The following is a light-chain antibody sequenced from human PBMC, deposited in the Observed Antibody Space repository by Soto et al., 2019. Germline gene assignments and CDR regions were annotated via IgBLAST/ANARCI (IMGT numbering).Light chain of an antibody. V-gene: IGKV1-33*01. Sequence: DVQMTQSPSSLSASVGDRVTITCQASQAISTYLHWYQQKPGKAPELLIFDASYLQTGVASRFSGSGSGTDVTLTISSLQPEDIATYYCQQYDNVPPYTFGQGTKLEI. CDR2: DAS. J-gene: IGKJ2*01. CDR1: QAISTY. CDR3: QQYDNVPPYT.